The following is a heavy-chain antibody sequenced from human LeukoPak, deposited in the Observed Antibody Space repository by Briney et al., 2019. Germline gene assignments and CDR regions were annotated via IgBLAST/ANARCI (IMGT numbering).Heavy chain of an antibody. CDR1: GFTFSSYW. J-gene: IGHJ4*02. V-gene: IGHV3-7*01. Sequence: GGSLRLSCVASGFTFSSYWMTWVRQAPGKGLEWVANIKTDGSQIYYVDSVKGRFTISRDNAKNLLYLQMNSLRAEDTAVYYCARVEASGYDYGAFDYWGQGTLVTVSS. CDR3: ARVEASGYDYGAFDY. D-gene: IGHD5-12*01. CDR2: IKTDGSQI.